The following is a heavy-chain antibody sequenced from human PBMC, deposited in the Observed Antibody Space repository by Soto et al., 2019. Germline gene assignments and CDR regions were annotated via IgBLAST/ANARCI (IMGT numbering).Heavy chain of an antibody. D-gene: IGHD3-3*01. CDR3: ARGGGVGVAGSAAFDM. CDR2: INPATGAA. J-gene: IGHJ3*02. V-gene: IGHV1-2*02. Sequence: QLHLVQSGAVVKKPGASVTISCSASGYPVTAYYMHWVRQAPGRGLEWMGGINPATGAAKYTQTFQGRATMTRDTATSTVFMELSGLTSEDTAGFYGARGGGVGVAGSAAFDMWGQGTLVTVSS. CDR1: GYPVTAYY.